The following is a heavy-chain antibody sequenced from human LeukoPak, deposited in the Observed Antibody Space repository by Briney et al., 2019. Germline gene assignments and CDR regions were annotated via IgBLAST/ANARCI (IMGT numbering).Heavy chain of an antibody. J-gene: IGHJ4*02. V-gene: IGHV3-23*01. D-gene: IGHD3-10*01. Sequence: GGSLRLSCAAAGFTLRSYAMSWVRQAPGKGLEWVSAISGSGGRTYYADSVKGRFTISRDNAKNSLYLQMNSLRAEDTAVYYCARGPRGAFDYWGQGTLVTVSS. CDR2: ISGSGGRT. CDR3: ARGPRGAFDY. CDR1: GFTLRSYA.